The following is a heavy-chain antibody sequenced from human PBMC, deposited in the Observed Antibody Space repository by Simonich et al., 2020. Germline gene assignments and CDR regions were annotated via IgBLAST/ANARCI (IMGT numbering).Heavy chain of an antibody. CDR3: ARKRFLEWFFDY. Sequence: EVQLVESGGGLVKPGGSLRLSCAASGFTFSSYSMNWVRQAPGKGLEWGSSVSSSSSYIYYADSWKGRFTISRDNAKNSLYLQMNSLRAEDTAVYYCARKRFLEWFFDYWGQGTLVTVSS. D-gene: IGHD3-3*01. J-gene: IGHJ4*02. CDR1: GFTFSSYS. CDR2: VSSSSSYI. V-gene: IGHV3-21*01.